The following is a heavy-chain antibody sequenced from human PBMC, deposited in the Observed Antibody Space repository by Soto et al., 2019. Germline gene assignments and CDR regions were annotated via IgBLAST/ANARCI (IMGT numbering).Heavy chain of an antibody. J-gene: IGHJ5*02. CDR2: VYHTGDT. V-gene: IGHV4-4*02. CDR1: GGTVAGSHW. Sequence: SETLSLTCGVSGGTVAGSHWWSWVRQSPGRGLEWIGNVYHTGDTNFNPSLQSRVTFSVDKSNNQFSLRLTSVTAADTAVYFCAREIVTAGGNNYFDPWGPGTLVTVSS. D-gene: IGHD2-21*02. CDR3: AREIVTAGGNNYFDP.